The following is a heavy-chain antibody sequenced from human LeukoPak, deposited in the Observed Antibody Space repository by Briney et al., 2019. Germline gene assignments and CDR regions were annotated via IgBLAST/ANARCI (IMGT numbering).Heavy chain of an antibody. D-gene: IGHD3/OR15-3a*01. Sequence: ASVKVSCKASGGTFSSYAISWVRQAPGQGLEWMGGIIPIFGTANYARKFQGRVTITTDESTSTAYMELSSLRSEDTAVYYCARDQVFGPTVGKKIPSVAFDIWGQGTMVTVSS. CDR2: IIPIFGTA. CDR3: ARDQVFGPTVGKKIPSVAFDI. V-gene: IGHV1-69*05. CDR1: GGTFSSYA. J-gene: IGHJ3*02.